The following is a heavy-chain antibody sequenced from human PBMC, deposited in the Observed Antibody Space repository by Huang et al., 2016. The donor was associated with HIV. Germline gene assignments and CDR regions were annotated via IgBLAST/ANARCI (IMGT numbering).Heavy chain of an antibody. CDR2: ITPIFDKT. D-gene: IGHD1-26*01. CDR3: ATGPRGSGSFN. V-gene: IGHV1-69*01. Sequence: QVQLVQSGAEVKKHGSSVKVSCKASGGTFSSYVISWVRHAPGQGLEWMGGITPIFDKTNYAQKFQGRVTIIADESTRTAYMEMSSLRPEDTATYYCATGPRGSGSFNWGQGTLVIVSS. J-gene: IGHJ4*02. CDR1: GGTFSSYV.